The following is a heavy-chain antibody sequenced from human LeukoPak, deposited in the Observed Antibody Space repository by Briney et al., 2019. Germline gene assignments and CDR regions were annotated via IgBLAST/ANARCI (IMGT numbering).Heavy chain of an antibody. V-gene: IGHV1-2*02. Sequence: ASVKVSCKASGYTFTCYYMHWVRQAPGQGLEWMGWINPNSGGTNYAQKFQGRVTMTRDTSISTAYMELSRLRSDDTAVYYCAADGYNSRRFFDYWGQGTLVTVSS. CDR3: AADGYNSRRFFDY. J-gene: IGHJ4*02. CDR1: GYTFTCYY. D-gene: IGHD5-24*01. CDR2: INPNSGGT.